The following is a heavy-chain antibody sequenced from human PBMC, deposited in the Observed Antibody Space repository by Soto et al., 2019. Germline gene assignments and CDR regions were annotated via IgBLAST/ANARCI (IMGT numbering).Heavy chain of an antibody. CDR1: GFTFSSYS. CDR3: AVVPAANGHYGMDV. V-gene: IGHV3-48*01. Sequence: EVQLVESGGGLVQPGGSLSLSCAASGFTFSSYSMNWVRQAPGKGLEWVSYISSSSSTIYYADSVKGRFTISRDNAKNSLYLQMNNLRAEDTAVYYCAVVPAANGHYGMDVWGQGTTVTVSS. CDR2: ISSSSSTI. D-gene: IGHD2-2*01. J-gene: IGHJ6*02.